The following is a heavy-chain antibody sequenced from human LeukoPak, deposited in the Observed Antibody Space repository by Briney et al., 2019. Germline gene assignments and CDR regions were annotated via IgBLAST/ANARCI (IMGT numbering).Heavy chain of an antibody. J-gene: IGHJ4*02. Sequence: GGSLRLSCAASGFTFSSYVMSWVRQAPGEGLEWVSAVIGSYTYYADSVKGRFTISRDNSKNTLFLEMNSLRAGDTAVYYCAKASCSSRPYYFDSWGLGTLVIVSS. V-gene: IGHV3-23*01. CDR3: AKASCSSRPYYFDS. D-gene: IGHD6-19*01. CDR2: VIGSYT. CDR1: GFTFSSYV.